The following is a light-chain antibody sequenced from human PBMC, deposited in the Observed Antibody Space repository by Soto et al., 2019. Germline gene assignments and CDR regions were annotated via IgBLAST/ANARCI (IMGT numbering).Light chain of an antibody. Sequence: QSALTQPPSVSGSPGQSVTISCTGTSTDFVSYNRVSWYQQPPGTAPKLMIYEVSKRPSGVPDRFSASKSGNTAALTISGIQDADEADYYCRLYTSENAYVFGTGTKLTVL. V-gene: IGLV2-18*01. J-gene: IGLJ1*01. CDR2: EVS. CDR1: STDFVSYNR. CDR3: RLYTSENAYV.